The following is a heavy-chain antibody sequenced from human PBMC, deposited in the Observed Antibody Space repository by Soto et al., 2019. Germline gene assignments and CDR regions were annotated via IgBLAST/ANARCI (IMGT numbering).Heavy chain of an antibody. V-gene: IGHV3-48*01. CDR3: ARVKTVSTVFYFSPQPYYLDY. J-gene: IGHJ4*02. D-gene: IGHD4-17*01. Sequence: GGSLRLSCAASGFTFSSYSMNWVRQAPGKGLEWVSYISSSSSTIYYADSVKGRFTISRDNAKNSLYLQMNSLRAEDTAVYYYARVKTVSTVFYFSPQPYYLDYWGQGTLVTVSS. CDR1: GFTFSSYS. CDR2: ISSSSSTI.